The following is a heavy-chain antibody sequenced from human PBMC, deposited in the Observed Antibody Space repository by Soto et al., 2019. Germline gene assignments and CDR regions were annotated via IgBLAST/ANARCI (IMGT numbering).Heavy chain of an antibody. D-gene: IGHD7-27*01. CDR2: ISYTGRT. J-gene: IGHJ6*02. CDR3: AREWGLLPYYVMNV. V-gene: IGHV4-61*03. Sequence: PSETLSVTCIVPVDSCTSGSYYWTWLLQPPGKGLEWIGYISYTGRTKYNPSLQSRVTISVDTSKNDFSLNLSSVTAADTAVYFCAREWGLLPYYVMNVWGHGTAVTVSS. CDR1: VDSCTSGSYY.